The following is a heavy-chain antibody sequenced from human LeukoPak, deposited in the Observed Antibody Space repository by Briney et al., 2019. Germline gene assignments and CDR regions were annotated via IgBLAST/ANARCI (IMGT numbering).Heavy chain of an antibody. CDR3: ARDRVSAAGRDGYNRLGPQGNCLNY. CDR2: INPSGGST. J-gene: IGHJ4*02. Sequence: ASVKVSCKASGYTFTSYYMHWVRQAPGQGLEWMGIINPSGGSTSYAQKFQGRVTMTRDMSTSTVYMELSSLRSEDTAVYYCARDRVSAAGRDGYNRLGPQGNCLNYWGQGTLVTVSS. D-gene: IGHD5-24*01. CDR1: GYTFTSYY. V-gene: IGHV1-46*01.